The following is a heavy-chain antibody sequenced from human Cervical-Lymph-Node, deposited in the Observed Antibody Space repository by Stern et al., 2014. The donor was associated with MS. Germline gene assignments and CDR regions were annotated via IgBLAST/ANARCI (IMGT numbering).Heavy chain of an antibody. V-gene: IGHV1-46*03. Sequence: QVQLVQSGAEVKKPGASVKVSCKASGYTFTAYYMHWVRQAPGQGLEWMGLINPTVGTTSYARKFQGRVTMTRDTSTSTVYMELRSLRSEDTAVYYCARDLLQYTGYGMDVWGQGTTVTVCS. CDR3: ARDLLQYTGYGMDV. CDR2: INPTVGTT. D-gene: IGHD3-3*01. CDR1: GYTFTAYY. J-gene: IGHJ6*02.